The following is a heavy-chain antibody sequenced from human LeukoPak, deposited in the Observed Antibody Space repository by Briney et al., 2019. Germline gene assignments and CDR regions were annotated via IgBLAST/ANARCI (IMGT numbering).Heavy chain of an antibody. CDR2: MYYGGSP. J-gene: IGHJ4*02. CDR1: GDSFRNYF. D-gene: IGHD5-12*01. V-gene: IGHV4-59*01. CDR3: GRLYTGYSNDY. Sequence: SETLSLTCAVSGDSFRNYFWSWIRQPPGKELEWIGHMYYGGSPIYNPSRKSRIAMSIDTSKEQFSLNLTFVTAADTAVYYCGRLYTGYSNDYWGQGTLVIVSS.